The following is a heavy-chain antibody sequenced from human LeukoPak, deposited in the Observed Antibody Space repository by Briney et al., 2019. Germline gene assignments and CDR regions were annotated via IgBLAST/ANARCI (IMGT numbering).Heavy chain of an antibody. V-gene: IGHV3-30-3*01. CDR3: ARDEGFVVVTAILDY. Sequence: PGGSLRLSRAASGFTFSSYAMHWVRQAPGKGLEWVAVISYDGSNKYYADSVKGRFTISRDNSKNTLYLQMNSLRAEDTAVYYCARDEGFVVVTAILDYWGQGTLVTVSS. CDR1: GFTFSSYA. D-gene: IGHD2-21*02. J-gene: IGHJ4*02. CDR2: ISYDGSNK.